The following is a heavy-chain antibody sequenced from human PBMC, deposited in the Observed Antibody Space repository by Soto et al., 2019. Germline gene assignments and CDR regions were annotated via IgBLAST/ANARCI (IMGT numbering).Heavy chain of an antibody. CDR2: INAGNGNT. V-gene: IGHV1-3*03. D-gene: IGHD3-22*01. CDR1: GYTFTSYA. CDR3: ERDPDSSGYYYFDY. Sequence: ASVKVSCKASGYTFTSYAMHWVRQAPGQRLEWMGWINAGNGNTKYSQKFQGRVTITRDTSASTAYMELSSLRAEDMAVYYCERDPDSSGYYYFDYWGQGTLVTVSS. J-gene: IGHJ4*02.